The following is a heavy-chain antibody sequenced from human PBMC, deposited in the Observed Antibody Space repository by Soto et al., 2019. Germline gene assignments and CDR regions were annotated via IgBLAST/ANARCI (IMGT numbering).Heavy chain of an antibody. CDR2: IYPGDSDT. Sequence: VASLTLSCRVSGYKFTSYWIGWVRQIPGKGLEWMGIIYPGDSDTRYSPSFQGQVTISADKSISTAYLQWSSLKASDTAMYYCARHVVVHPLGSGRWFDPWGQGTLVTVSS. D-gene: IGHD2-15*01. V-gene: IGHV5-51*01. CDR3: ARHVVVHPLGSGRWFDP. CDR1: GYKFTSYW. J-gene: IGHJ5*02.